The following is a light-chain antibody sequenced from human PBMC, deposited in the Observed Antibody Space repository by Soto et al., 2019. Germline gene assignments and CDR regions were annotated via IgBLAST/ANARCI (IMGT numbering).Light chain of an antibody. V-gene: IGKV1-39*01. J-gene: IGKJ3*01. CDR3: QQCYDTPFT. Sequence: DIQMTQSPSSLSASVGDRVTITCRASQSISSYLNWYQQKPGKAPKLLMYAVSTLHSGVPSRFSGSGSGTDFTLTISSLQSEDFATYFCQQCYDTPFTFGPGTKVDIK. CDR2: AVS. CDR1: QSISSY.